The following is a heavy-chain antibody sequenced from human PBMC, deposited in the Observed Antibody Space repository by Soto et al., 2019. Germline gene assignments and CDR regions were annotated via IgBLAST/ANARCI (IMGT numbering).Heavy chain of an antibody. V-gene: IGHV3-33*01. CDR2: IQSDGSKK. Sequence: QEQMVESGGGVFQPGSSPRVSCVASGFPFSSYGMHWVRQAPGKGLEWVAGIQSDGSKKYYADSVKGRFTISRDDSKNTLYLQMNSLRVEDTAVYYCARDQNFRSLDLDYRGLGTRVTVSS. CDR1: GFPFSSYG. CDR3: ARDQNFRSLDLDY. J-gene: IGHJ4*02.